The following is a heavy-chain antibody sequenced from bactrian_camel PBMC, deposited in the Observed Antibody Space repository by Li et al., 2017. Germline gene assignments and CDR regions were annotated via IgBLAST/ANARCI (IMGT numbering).Heavy chain of an antibody. CDR2: LGNDGSI. D-gene: IGHD1*01. V-gene: IGHV3S1*01. J-gene: IGHJ6*01. CDR1: GYTNSYYC. CDR3: AAGSRLGLGSSLTESHYAA. Sequence: HVQLVESGGGSVQAGQSLRLSCAVSGYTNSYYCMAWFRQGPGKRREGVATLGNDGSIDYANSVKGRFTISQDKAKHMLYLQMDSLRTEDTAMYYCAAGSRLGLGSSLTESHYAAWGRGTQVTVS.